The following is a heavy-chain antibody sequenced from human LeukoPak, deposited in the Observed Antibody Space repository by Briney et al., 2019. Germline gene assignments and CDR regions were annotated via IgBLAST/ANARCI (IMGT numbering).Heavy chain of an antibody. CDR2: IYPNDSDI. CDR1: GFNFRTFR. D-gene: IGHD1-26*01. J-gene: IGHJ5*02. Sequence: GESLKISCKASGFNFRTFRIGWVRQMPGKGLEWMGMIYPNDSDIRYSPSFQGQVTISADKSINTAYLQWSSLKASDSAMYYCGRTSGAPWGQGTLVTVSS. CDR3: GRTSGAP. V-gene: IGHV5-51*01.